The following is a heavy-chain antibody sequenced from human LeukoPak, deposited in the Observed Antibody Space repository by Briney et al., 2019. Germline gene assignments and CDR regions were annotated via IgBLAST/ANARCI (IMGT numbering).Heavy chain of an antibody. CDR3: AKDDWDSSNWYVFDY. CDR1: GFTFSSYA. CDR2: ISGSGGRT. D-gene: IGHD6-13*01. J-gene: IGHJ4*02. Sequence: GGSLRLSCAASGFTFSSYAMSWVRQAPGKGLEWVSGISGSGGRTYYADSVKGRFTISRDNSKNTLYLQMNSLRAEDTAIYYCAKDDWDSSNWYVFDYWGQGTLVTVSS. V-gene: IGHV3-23*01.